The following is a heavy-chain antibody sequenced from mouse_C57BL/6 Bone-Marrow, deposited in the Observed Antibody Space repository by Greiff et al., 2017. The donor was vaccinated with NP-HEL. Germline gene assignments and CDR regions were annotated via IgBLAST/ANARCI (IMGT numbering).Heavy chain of an antibody. D-gene: IGHD2-4*01. CDR3: AKNWGDYEAWFAY. Sequence: VQLQQSGPGLVQPSQSLSITCTVSGFSLTSYGVHWVRQSPGKGLEWLGVIWRGGSTDYNAAFMSRLSITKDNSKSQVFFKMNSLQADDTAIYYCAKNWGDYEAWFAYWGQGTLVTVSA. CDR1: GFSLTSYG. CDR2: IWRGGST. J-gene: IGHJ3*01. V-gene: IGHV2-5*01.